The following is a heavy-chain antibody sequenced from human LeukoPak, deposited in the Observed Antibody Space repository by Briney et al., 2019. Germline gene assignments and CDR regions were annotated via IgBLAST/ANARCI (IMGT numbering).Heavy chain of an antibody. J-gene: IGHJ6*02. V-gene: IGHV3-7*01. CDR3: ARGRYYGMDV. CDR2: IKQNGAEE. Sequence: GGSLRLSCAASGFIFKSFWMSWVRQAPGKRLEWVANIKQNGAEEYYMDSVKGRFTISRDNAKNSVYLQMNSLRAEDTAVYYCARGRYYGMDVWGQGTTVTVSS. CDR1: GFIFKSFW.